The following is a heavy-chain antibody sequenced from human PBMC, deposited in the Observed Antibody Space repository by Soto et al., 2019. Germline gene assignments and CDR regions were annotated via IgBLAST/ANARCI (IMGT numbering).Heavy chain of an antibody. V-gene: IGHV3-48*01. Sequence: LRLSCAASGFTFSSYNMNWIRQAPGKGLEWVSYISSYTTTIYYADSVKGRFTISRDNAKNSLYLQMNSLRAEDTAVYYCARGGDYGMDVWGQGTTVTVSS. J-gene: IGHJ6*02. CDR2: ISSYTTTI. CDR1: GFTFSSYN. D-gene: IGHD3-3*01. CDR3: ARGGDYGMDV.